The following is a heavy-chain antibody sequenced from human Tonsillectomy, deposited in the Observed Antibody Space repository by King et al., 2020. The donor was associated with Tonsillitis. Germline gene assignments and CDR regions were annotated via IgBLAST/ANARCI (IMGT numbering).Heavy chain of an antibody. CDR2: TSGWGGRT. D-gene: IGHD3-10*01. Sequence: VQLVESGGGLVQPGGSLRLSCAASGFTFSSYAMSWVRQAPGKGLEWVSATSGWGGRTYYAGSVKGRFTISRDNSKNTLYLQMNSLRAEDTAVYYCEKYLCVGELRSAFDIWGQGTMVTVSS. J-gene: IGHJ3*02. CDR1: GFTFSSYA. CDR3: EKYLCVGELRSAFDI. V-gene: IGHV3-23*04.